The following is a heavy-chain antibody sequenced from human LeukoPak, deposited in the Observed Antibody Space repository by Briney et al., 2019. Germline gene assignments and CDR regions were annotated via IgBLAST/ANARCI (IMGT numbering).Heavy chain of an antibody. Sequence: GASVKVSCKASGYTFTSYGISWVRQAPGQGLEWMGWISAYNGSTNYAQKLQGRVTMTTDTSTSTAYMELRSLRSDDTAVYYCASLYYYDSSGYLHWGQGTLVTVSS. CDR1: GYTFTSYG. CDR2: ISAYNGST. D-gene: IGHD3-22*01. J-gene: IGHJ1*01. V-gene: IGHV1-18*01. CDR3: ASLYYYDSSGYLH.